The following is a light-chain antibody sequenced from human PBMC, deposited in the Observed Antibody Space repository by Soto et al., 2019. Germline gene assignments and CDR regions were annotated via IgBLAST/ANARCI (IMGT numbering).Light chain of an antibody. CDR1: SSDVGAFNY. CDR2: DVS. J-gene: IGLJ1*01. CDR3: NSYTSNNTYA. Sequence: QSLLTQPASVSGSPGQAITISCSGTSSDVGAFNYVSWYQQHPGKAPKLMIYDVSNRPSGVSNRFSGSKSGNTASLTISGLRAEDEADYYCNSYTSNNTYAFGTGTKVTVL. V-gene: IGLV2-14*03.